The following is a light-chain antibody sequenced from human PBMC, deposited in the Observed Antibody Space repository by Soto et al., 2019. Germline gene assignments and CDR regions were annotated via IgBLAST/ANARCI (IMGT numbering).Light chain of an antibody. CDR1: SSDVGGYNY. V-gene: IGLV2-14*01. Sequence: QSVLTQPASVSGSPGQSITISCTGTSSDVGGYNYVSWYQQHPGKAPKLMIYEVSNRPSGVSNRFSGSKSGNTASLTISGLQAEYEADYYCSSYTSRSTQVFGTGTKVTVL. J-gene: IGLJ1*01. CDR2: EVS. CDR3: SSYTSRSTQV.